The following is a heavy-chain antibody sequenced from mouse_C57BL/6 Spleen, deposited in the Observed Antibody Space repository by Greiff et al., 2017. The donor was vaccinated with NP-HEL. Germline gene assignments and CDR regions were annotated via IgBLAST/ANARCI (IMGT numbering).Heavy chain of an antibody. Sequence: EVKLQQSGPELVKPGASVKMSCKASGYTFTDYNMHWVKQSHGKSLEWIGYINPNNGGTSYNQKFKGKATLTVNKSSSTAYMELRSLTSEDSAVYYCALYDYDPRGALFDYWGQGTTLTVSS. J-gene: IGHJ2*01. D-gene: IGHD2-4*01. CDR2: INPNNGGT. V-gene: IGHV1-22*01. CDR3: ALYDYDPRGALFDY. CDR1: GYTFTDYN.